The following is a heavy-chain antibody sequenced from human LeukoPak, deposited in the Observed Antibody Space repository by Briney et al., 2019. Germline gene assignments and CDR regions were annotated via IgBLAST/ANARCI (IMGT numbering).Heavy chain of an antibody. J-gene: IGHJ4*02. D-gene: IGHD3-22*01. CDR2: MNPNSGNT. CDR3: ARERTYDSSDY. V-gene: IGHV1-8*03. CDR1: GYTFTSYD. Sequence: ASVKVSCKASGYTFTSYDINWVRQATGQGLEWMGWMNPNSGNTGYAQKFQGRVTITRNTSISTAYMELSNLRSEDTAVYYCARERTYDSSDYWGQGTLVTVSS.